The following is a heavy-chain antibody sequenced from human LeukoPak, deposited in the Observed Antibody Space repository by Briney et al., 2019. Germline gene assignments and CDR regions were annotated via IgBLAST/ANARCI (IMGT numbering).Heavy chain of an antibody. CDR2: IYSGGST. V-gene: IGHV3-53*01. D-gene: IGHD2/OR15-2a*01. J-gene: IGHJ4*02. CDR3: ARFTGISLDY. Sequence: GGSLRLSCAASVFTVSSNYMTWVRQAPGKGLEWVSVIYSGGSTYYADSVKGRFTISRDNSKNTLYLQMNSLRAEDTAVYYCARFTGISLDYWGQGTLVTVSS. CDR1: VFTVSSNY.